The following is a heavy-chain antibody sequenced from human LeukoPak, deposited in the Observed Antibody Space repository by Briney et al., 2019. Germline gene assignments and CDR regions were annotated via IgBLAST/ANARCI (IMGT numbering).Heavy chain of an antibody. D-gene: IGHD1-26*01. J-gene: IGHJ3*02. CDR3: ARDTEVGATTLRAFDI. CDR1: SGSISSRNW. CDR2: IYHSGNI. Sequence: PSETLSLTCAVSSGSISSRNWWSWVRQPPGKGLEWIGEIYHSGNINYNPSLMSRATMSVDKSKNQFSLNLSSVTAADTAVYYCARDTEVGATTLRAFDIWGQGTMVTVSS. V-gene: IGHV4-4*02.